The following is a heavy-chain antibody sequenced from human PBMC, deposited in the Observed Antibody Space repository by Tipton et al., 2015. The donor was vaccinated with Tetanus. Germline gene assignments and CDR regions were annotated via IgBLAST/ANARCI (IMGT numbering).Heavy chain of an antibody. Sequence: QSGAEVKKPGSSVKVSCKASGGTFSSYAISWVRQAPGQGLEWMGGIIPIFGTANYAQKFQGRVTITADESTSTAYMELSSLRSEDTAVYYCAREAYYYDSSGYSPFLDIWGQGTMVTVSS. J-gene: IGHJ3*02. CDR2: IIPIFGTA. CDR1: GGTFSSYA. D-gene: IGHD3-22*01. V-gene: IGHV1-69*01. CDR3: AREAYYYDSSGYSPFLDI.